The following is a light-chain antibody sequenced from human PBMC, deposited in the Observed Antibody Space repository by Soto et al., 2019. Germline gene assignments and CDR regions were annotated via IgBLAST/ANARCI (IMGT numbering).Light chain of an antibody. V-gene: IGKV1-5*03. J-gene: IGKJ1*01. CDR2: KAS. CDR3: QHYNSYPWT. CDR1: QSISSW. Sequence: IQMTQSPSTLSASVGDRVTITCRASQSISSWLAWYQRKPGKAPKLLIYKASSLESGVPSRFSGSGSGTEFTLTISSLQPDDFATYYCQHYNSYPWTFGQGTKVEIK.